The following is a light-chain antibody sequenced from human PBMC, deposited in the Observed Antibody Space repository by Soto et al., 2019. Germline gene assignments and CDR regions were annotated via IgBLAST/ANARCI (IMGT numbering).Light chain of an antibody. CDR1: QDISSY. CDR2: AAS. CDR3: QQYNNWPRT. J-gene: IGKJ1*01. V-gene: IGKV1-9*01. Sequence: IQVTQSPSSLSASVGDRVTITCRASQDISSYLAWYQQKPGKAPTLLIYAASTLQSGVPSRFSGSGSGTEFTLTISSLQSEDFAVYYCQQYNNWPRTFGQGTKVDIK.